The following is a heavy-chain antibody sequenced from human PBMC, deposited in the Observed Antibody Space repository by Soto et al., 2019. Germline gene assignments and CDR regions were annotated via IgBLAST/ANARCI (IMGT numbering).Heavy chain of an antibody. CDR3: ARGRTRTVREVPRYYYYGLDV. V-gene: IGHV4-34*01. D-gene: IGHD6-6*01. CDR2: MNHSGST. J-gene: IGHJ6*02. Sequence: WTWLRQPPGKGLEWIGEMNHSGSTKYNPSLKSRVTISSDMSKTQFSLSLTSVTAADTAVYYCARGRTRTVREVPRYYYYGLDVWGQGTTVTVSS.